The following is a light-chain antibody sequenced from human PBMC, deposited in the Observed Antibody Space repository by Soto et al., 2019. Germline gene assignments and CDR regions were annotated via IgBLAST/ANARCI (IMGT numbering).Light chain of an antibody. J-gene: IGKJ2*01. V-gene: IGKV3-20*01. CDR1: QSVRNNY. CDR2: GAS. Sequence: EIVLTQSPGTLSLSPGEGASLSCRASQSVRNNYLAWYQQKPGQAPRLLIYGASNRATGIPDRISGSGSGTDFTLTISRLESEDFAVYYCQRYGNSPPHTFGQGTRLEIK. CDR3: QRYGNSPPHT.